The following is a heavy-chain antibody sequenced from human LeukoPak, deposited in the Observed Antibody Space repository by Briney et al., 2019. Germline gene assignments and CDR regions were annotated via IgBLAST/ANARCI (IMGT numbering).Heavy chain of an antibody. D-gene: IGHD4-17*01. V-gene: IGHV4-39*01. CDR3: ARAPGTTFDY. J-gene: IGHJ4*01. CDR1: GGSISSSSYY. Sequence: KTSETLSLTCTVSGGSISSSSYYWDWIRQPPGKGLEWIVSINHSWSTYYNPSLKSRVTISVDTSKNQFSLKLTSVTAADTAVYYCARAPGTTFDYWGHGNMVTVSS. CDR2: INHSWST.